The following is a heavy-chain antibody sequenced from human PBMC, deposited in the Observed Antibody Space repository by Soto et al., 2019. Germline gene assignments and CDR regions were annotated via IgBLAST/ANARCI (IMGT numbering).Heavy chain of an antibody. V-gene: IGHV4-31*03. CDR2: IDHSGTI. CDR3: ARTRSNTWYYTTFDY. Sequence: QVQLQESGPGLVKPSQTLSLTCTVSGGSVSTYGYYWSWIRQLPRKGLEWIGKIDHSGTIHHNPSLSSRIFISVDTSANQFTLKLTSVTPADTAVYFCARTRSNTWYYTTFDYWGQGTLVTVSS. D-gene: IGHD6-13*01. CDR1: GGSVSTYGYY. J-gene: IGHJ4*02.